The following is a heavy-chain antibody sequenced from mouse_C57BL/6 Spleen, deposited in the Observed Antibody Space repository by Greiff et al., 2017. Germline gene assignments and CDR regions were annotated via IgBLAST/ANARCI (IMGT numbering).Heavy chain of an antibody. V-gene: IGHV1-15*01. CDR2: IDPETGGT. CDR1: GYTFTDYE. J-gene: IGHJ1*03. D-gene: IGHD4-1*02. Sequence: QVQLQQSGAELVRPGASVTLSCKASGYTFTDYEMHWVKQTPVHGLEWIGAIDPETGGTAYNQKFKGKAILTADKSSSTAYMGLRSLTSEDSAVYYCTRRPTTGGDWDFEVWGTGTTVTVSS. CDR3: TRRPTTGGDWDFEV.